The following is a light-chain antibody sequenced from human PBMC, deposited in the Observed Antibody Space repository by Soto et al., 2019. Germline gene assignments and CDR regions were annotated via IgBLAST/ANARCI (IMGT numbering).Light chain of an antibody. CDR3: HQFGSTPLT. Sequence: EIVLTQSPGTLSLSPGERATLSCRASQSISRNSLAWYQLKPGQAPRLLIYGASSRATGIPDRFSGSGSGTDFTLTISRLEPEDFAVYYCHQFGSTPLTFGGGTKVEIK. CDR2: GAS. V-gene: IGKV3-20*01. CDR1: QSISRNS. J-gene: IGKJ4*01.